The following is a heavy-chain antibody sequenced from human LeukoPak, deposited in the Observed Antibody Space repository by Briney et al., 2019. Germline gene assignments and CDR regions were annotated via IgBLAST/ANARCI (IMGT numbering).Heavy chain of an antibody. J-gene: IGHJ5*02. D-gene: IGHD6-19*01. CDR2: IYYSGIT. Sequence: SETLSLTCTVSGGSISSSSYYWGWIRQPPGKGLEWIGSIYYSGITYYNPSLKSRVTIPVDTSKNQFSLKLSSVTAADTAVYYCAKGAGPPWFDPWGQGTLVTASS. V-gene: IGHV4-39*01. CDR1: GGSISSSSYY. CDR3: AKGAGPPWFDP.